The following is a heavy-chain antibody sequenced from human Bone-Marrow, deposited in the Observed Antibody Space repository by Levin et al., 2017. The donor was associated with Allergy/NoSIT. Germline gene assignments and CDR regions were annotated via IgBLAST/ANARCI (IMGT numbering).Heavy chain of an antibody. Sequence: WASVKVSCKASGYTFTGYYMHWVRQAPGQGLEWMGWINPNSGGTNYAQKFQGWVTMTRDTSISTAYMELSRLRSDDTAVYYCARTPTEVAGSGGSCTYYDSGMDVWGQGTTVTVSS. CDR3: ARTPTEVAGSGGSCTYYDSGMDV. J-gene: IGHJ6*02. CDR2: INPNSGGT. V-gene: IGHV1-2*04. CDR1: GYTFTGYY. D-gene: IGHD2-15*01.